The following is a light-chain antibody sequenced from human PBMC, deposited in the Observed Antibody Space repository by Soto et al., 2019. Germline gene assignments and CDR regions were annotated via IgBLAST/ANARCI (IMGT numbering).Light chain of an antibody. CDR2: GNS. V-gene: IGLV1-40*01. J-gene: IGLJ1*01. CDR1: SSNIARYD. CDR3: QSFDNSVSDYHG. Sequence: QAVVTQPPSVSGAPGQRVTISCTGSSSNIARYDVHWYQQLPGTAPKLLIYGNSNRPSGVPDRFSGPKSGTSASLASTGLQAEDEAYYLCQSFDNSVSDYHGFGTGTKLTVL.